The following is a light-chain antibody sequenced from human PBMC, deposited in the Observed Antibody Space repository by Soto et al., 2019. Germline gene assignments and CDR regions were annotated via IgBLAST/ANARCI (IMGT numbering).Light chain of an antibody. CDR3: QQYDNLPTIA. CDR1: QDISNY. Sequence: DIQMTQSPSSLSASVGDRVTITCQASQDISNYLNWYQQKPGKAPKLLIYDASNLETGVPSRFSGSGSGTDFTFTISSLQPEDFATYYCQQYDNLPTIAFGQGTRLEIK. V-gene: IGKV1-33*01. CDR2: DAS. J-gene: IGKJ5*01.